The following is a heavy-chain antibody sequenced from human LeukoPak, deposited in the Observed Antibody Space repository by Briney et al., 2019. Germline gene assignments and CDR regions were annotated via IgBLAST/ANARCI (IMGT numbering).Heavy chain of an antibody. CDR1: GYTFTSYY. V-gene: IGHV1-46*01. Sequence: ASVKVSCKASGYTFTSYYMHWVRQAPGQGLEWMGIINPSGGSTSYAQKFQGRVTMTGDTSTSTVYMELSSLRSEDTAVYYCARARPLGYCSGGSCYSDFDYWGQGTLVTVSS. CDR3: ARARPLGYCSGGSCYSDFDY. D-gene: IGHD2-15*01. J-gene: IGHJ4*02. CDR2: INPSGGST.